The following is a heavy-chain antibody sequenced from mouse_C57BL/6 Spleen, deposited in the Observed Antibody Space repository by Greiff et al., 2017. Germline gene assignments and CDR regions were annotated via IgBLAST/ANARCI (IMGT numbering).Heavy chain of an antibody. CDR1: GYAFSSYW. V-gene: IGHV1-80*01. CDR3: ARWEGRDAMDY. Sequence: VQLQQSGAELVKPGASVKISCKASGYAFSSYWMNWVKQRPGKGLEWIGQIYPGDGDTNYNGKFKGKATLTADKYSSTAYMRLSSLTSEDSAVYFCARWEGRDAMDYWGQGTSVTVSS. CDR2: IYPGDGDT. D-gene: IGHD3-3*01. J-gene: IGHJ4*01.